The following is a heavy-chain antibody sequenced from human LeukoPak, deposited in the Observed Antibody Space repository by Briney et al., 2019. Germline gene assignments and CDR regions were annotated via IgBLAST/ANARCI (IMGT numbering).Heavy chain of an antibody. CDR3: AKDTDDYLLD. V-gene: IGHV3-30*02. D-gene: IGHD5-12*01. J-gene: IGHJ4*02. CDR1: GFTFSSFG. Sequence: GGSLRLSCAASGFTFSSFGMHRVRQAPGKGLEWVAVSWFPGDTKYYADSVKDRFTISRDNSKKMVYLQLNSLRTEDTAIYYCAKDTDDYLLDWGQGTLVTVSS. CDR2: SWFPGDTK.